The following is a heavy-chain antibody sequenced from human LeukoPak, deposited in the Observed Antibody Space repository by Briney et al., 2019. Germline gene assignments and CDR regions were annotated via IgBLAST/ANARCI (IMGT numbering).Heavy chain of an antibody. CDR2: IIPIFGTA. D-gene: IGHD3-22*01. Sequence: SVQVSCKASGGTFSSYAISWVRQAPGQGLEWMGRIIPIFGTANYAQKFQGRVTITADKSTSTAYMELSSLRSEDTAVYYCARGGYYYDSSGYYYGAFDIWGQGTMVTVSS. V-gene: IGHV1-69*06. CDR1: GGTFSSYA. CDR3: ARGGYYYDSSGYYYGAFDI. J-gene: IGHJ3*02.